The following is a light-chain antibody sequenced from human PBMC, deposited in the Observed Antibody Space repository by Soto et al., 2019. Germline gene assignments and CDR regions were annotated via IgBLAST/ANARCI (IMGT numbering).Light chain of an antibody. V-gene: IGKV3-11*01. J-gene: IGKJ5*01. CDR2: DAS. CDR1: QSVGNS. Sequence: EIVLTQSPATLSLSPGERATLSCRASQSVGNSLAWYQQKPGQAPRRLIYDASNRATGFPARFSGSGSGTDFTLTSSSLEPEDVALYYCQQRSDWPLTFGQGTRLEIK. CDR3: QQRSDWPLT.